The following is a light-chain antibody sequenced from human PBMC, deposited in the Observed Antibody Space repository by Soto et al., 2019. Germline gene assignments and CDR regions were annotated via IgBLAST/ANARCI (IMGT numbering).Light chain of an antibody. CDR2: DAS. Sequence: AIQLAQSPSSLSTSVRDRVTITCRASQGISSYLAWYQQKPGKAPKLLIYDASNLDSGVPSRFSGSGSGTEFSLTISNLQPDDCATYYCQQYENYWTFGQGTKVDIK. CDR3: QQYENYWT. J-gene: IGKJ1*01. CDR1: QGISSY. V-gene: IGKV1D-13*01.